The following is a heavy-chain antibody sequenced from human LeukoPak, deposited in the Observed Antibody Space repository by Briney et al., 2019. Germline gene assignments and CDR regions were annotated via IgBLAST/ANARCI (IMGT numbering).Heavy chain of an antibody. CDR1: GFTFSRYE. D-gene: IGHD2-15*01. J-gene: IGHJ4*02. Sequence: GGSLRLSCAASGFTFSRYEMNWVRQAPGKGLEWVSYITSSGSTIYYADSVKGRFTISRDNAKNSLYLQMNSLRAEDTAVYYCARVTYCSLDYWGQGTLVTVSS. CDR3: ARVTYCSLDY. CDR2: ITSSGSTI. V-gene: IGHV3-48*03.